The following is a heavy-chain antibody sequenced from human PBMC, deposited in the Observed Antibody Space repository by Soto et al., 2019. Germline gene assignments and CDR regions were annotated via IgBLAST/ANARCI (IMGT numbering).Heavy chain of an antibody. CDR1: GYIFNSYY. CDR2: INPSSGST. Sequence: GAPVKVSCKASGYIFNSYYMHWVRQAPGQGLEWMGVINPSSGSTNYAQKFQGRVIMTRDTSTDTAYMELSSLRSEDTAVYYCATIFSGWLDWGQGTLVTAPQ. V-gene: IGHV1-46*02. D-gene: IGHD6-19*01. J-gene: IGHJ4*02. CDR3: ATIFSGWLD.